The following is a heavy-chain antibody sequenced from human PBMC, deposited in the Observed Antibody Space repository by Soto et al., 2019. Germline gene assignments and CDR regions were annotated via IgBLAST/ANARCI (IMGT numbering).Heavy chain of an antibody. CDR1: GGSISSSSYY. Sequence: PSETLSLTCTVSGGSISSSSYYWGWIRQPPGKGLEWIGSIYYSGSTYYNPSLKSRVTISVDTSKNQFSLKLSSVTAADTAVYYFARQIFGVVIDYYYYGMDVWGKGTTVTFSS. J-gene: IGHJ6*04. CDR3: ARQIFGVVIDYYYYGMDV. D-gene: IGHD3-3*01. CDR2: IYYSGST. V-gene: IGHV4-39*01.